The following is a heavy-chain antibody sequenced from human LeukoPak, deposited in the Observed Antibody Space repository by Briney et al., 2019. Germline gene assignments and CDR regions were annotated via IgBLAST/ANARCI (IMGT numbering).Heavy chain of an antibody. V-gene: IGHV3-33*01. CDR2: IWSDATNR. CDR1: GFIFSHHG. J-gene: IGHJ4*01. D-gene: IGHD4-11*01. Sequence: GGSLRLSCAASGFIFSHHGMHWVRQAPGKGLEWVAVIWSDATNRFYADSVKGRFTISRDNSQNTVFLQMNSLRVKDTSIYYCARDAQRGFDYSNSLKYWGHGTLVTVAS. CDR3: ARDAQRGFDYSNSLKY.